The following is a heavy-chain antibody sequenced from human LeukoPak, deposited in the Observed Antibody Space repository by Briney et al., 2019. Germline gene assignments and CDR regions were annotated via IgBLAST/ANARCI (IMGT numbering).Heavy chain of an antibody. Sequence: GGSLRLSCAASGFNFGSYSMTWVRQAPGKGLEWVSVISADSAATFYADAVKGRFTISRDNGRNTVFLQMSSLRAEDTALYYCARKSASGNYPLDYWGQGTLVTVSS. V-gene: IGHV3-23*01. J-gene: IGHJ4*02. CDR2: ISADSAAT. D-gene: IGHD3-10*01. CDR1: GFNFGSYS. CDR3: ARKSASGNYPLDY.